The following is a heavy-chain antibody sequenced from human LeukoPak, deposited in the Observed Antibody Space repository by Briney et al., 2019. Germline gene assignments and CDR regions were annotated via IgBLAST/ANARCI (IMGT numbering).Heavy chain of an antibody. CDR1: GGSISSGDYY. D-gene: IGHD2-21*01. Sequence: PSETLSLTCTVSGGSISSGDYYWSWIRQPPGKGLEWIGYIYYSGSTYYNPSLKSRVTISVDTSKNQFSLKLSSVTAADTAVYYCARGRVIRYQEDAFDXWGQGTMVTVS. J-gene: IGHJ3*02. CDR2: IYYSGST. V-gene: IGHV4-30-4*08. CDR3: ARGRVIRYQEDAFDX.